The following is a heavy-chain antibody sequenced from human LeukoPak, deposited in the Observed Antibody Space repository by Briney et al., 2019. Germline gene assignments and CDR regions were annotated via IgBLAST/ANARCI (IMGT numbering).Heavy chain of an antibody. D-gene: IGHD2-2*01. CDR3: ARGKNVVVPAARNWFDP. J-gene: IGHJ5*02. Sequence: ASVKVSCKASGYTFTGHYIHWVRQAPGQGLEWMGWINPNSGGTNYAQKFQGRVTMTRDTSISTAYMELSRLRSDDTAVYYCARGKNVVVPAARNWFDPWGQGTLVTVSS. CDR2: INPNSGGT. V-gene: IGHV1-2*02. CDR1: GYTFTGHY.